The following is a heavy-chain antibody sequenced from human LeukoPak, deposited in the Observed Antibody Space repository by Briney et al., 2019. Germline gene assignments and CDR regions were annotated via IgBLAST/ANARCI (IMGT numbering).Heavy chain of an antibody. CDR2: ISYDGSNK. CDR1: GFTFSSYG. Sequence: GGSLRLSCAASGFTFSSYGMHWVRQAPGKGLEWVAVISYDGSNKYYADSVKGRFTISRDNSKNTLYLQVNSLRAEDTAVYYCAKRYCSSTSCYFDYWGQGTLVTVSS. V-gene: IGHV3-30*18. J-gene: IGHJ4*02. D-gene: IGHD2-2*01. CDR3: AKRYCSSTSCYFDY.